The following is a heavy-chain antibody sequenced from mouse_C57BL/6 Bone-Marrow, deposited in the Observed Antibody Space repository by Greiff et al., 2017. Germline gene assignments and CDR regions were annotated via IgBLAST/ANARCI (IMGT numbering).Heavy chain of an antibody. J-gene: IGHJ4*01. CDR3: ARTYYYGSSYAMDY. D-gene: IGHD1-1*01. CDR1: GFTFSDYG. V-gene: IGHV5-17*01. Sequence: EVQGVESGGGLVKPGGSLKLSCAASGFTFSDYGLHWVRQAPEQGLEWVAYISSGSSTIYYADTVKGRFTISRDNAKKTLFLQMTSLRSEDTAMYYCARTYYYGSSYAMDYWGQGTSVTVAS. CDR2: ISSGSSTI.